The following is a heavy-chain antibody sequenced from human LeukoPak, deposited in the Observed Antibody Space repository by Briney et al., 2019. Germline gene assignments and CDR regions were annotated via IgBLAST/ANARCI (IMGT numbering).Heavy chain of an antibody. CDR1: GYTFASYG. CDR3: ARDYDSSGYYLTTFDY. Sequence: ASGKLSRKAAGYTFASYGIHWVRQAPGQGLEWMVWTSAYNGNTNYAQKLQGRVTMTTDTSTSTAYMELRSLRSDDTAVYYCARDYDSSGYYLTTFDYWGQGTLVTVSS. D-gene: IGHD3-22*01. V-gene: IGHV1-18*01. CDR2: TSAYNGNT. J-gene: IGHJ4*02.